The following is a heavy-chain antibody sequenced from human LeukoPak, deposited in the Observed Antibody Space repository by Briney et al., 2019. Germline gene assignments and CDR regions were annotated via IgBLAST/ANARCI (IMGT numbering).Heavy chain of an antibody. CDR3: AKDGQSDSPYSMDV. D-gene: IGHD2-21*01. Sequence: GGSLRLSCAASGFTFSSYSMNWVRQAPGKGLEWVSALSANGVKTYYADSVKGRFTISRDNPKNTLYVQMNSLRAEDTAVYYCAKDGQSDSPYSMDVWGQGTTVTVSS. CDR1: GFTFSSYS. J-gene: IGHJ6*02. V-gene: IGHV3-23*01. CDR2: LSANGVKT.